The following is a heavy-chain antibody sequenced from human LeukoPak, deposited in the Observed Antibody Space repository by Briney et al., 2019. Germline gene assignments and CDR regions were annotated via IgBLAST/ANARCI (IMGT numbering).Heavy chain of an antibody. CDR2: INPNSGGT. CDR1: GYTFTGYY. V-gene: IGHV1-2*02. J-gene: IGHJ6*03. Sequence: ASVKVSCKASGYTFTGYYMHWVRQAPGQGLEWMGWINPNSGGTNYAQKFQGRVTMTRDTSISTACMELSSLRSEDTAVYYCARDRFQLLGRSSYYYYMDVWGKGTTVTVSS. D-gene: IGHD2-2*01. CDR3: ARDRFQLLGRSSYYYYMDV.